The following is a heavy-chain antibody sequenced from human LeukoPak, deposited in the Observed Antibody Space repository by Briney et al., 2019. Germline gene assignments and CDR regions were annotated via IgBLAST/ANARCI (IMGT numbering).Heavy chain of an antibody. CDR3: RRDWMNSGSYFEVSGNNWFDP. D-gene: IGHD1-26*01. CDR2: INTNSCDT. V-gene: IGHV1-2*02. Sequence: SVNVSCMASVYIFTRYNMHGVRQPPGQRLEWMGWINTNSCDTNYAQKFQGRVTMTRETSIRTAYMELSRLRSDETAVYYCRRDWMNSGSYFEVSGNNWFDPWGEGTLVTVSS. J-gene: IGHJ5*02. CDR1: VYIFTRYN.